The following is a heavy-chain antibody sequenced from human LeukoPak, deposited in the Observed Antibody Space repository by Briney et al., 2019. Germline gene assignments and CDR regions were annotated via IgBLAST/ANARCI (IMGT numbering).Heavy chain of an antibody. J-gene: IGHJ4*02. CDR2: INHSGST. Sequence: ETLSLTCAVYGGSFSGYYWSWIRQPPGKGLEWIGEINHSGSTNYNPSLKSRVTISVDTFKNQFSLKLSSVTAADTAVYYCARNPVVPAAMVDYWGQGTLVTVSS. CDR1: GGSFSGYY. CDR3: ARNPVVPAAMVDY. V-gene: IGHV4-34*01. D-gene: IGHD2-2*01.